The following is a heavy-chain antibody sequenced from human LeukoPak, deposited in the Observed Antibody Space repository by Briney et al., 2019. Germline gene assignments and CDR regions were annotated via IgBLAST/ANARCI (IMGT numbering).Heavy chain of an antibody. CDR3: ARNFAS. V-gene: IGHV3-48*03. CDR1: GFTFSSYG. CDR2: ISNSGSTM. Sequence: PGGSLRLSCAGSGFTFSSYGMNGVRQAPGKGLEWVSYISNSGSTMYYADSLRGRFTISREKDKNSLYLQMNSLRAEDTAFYYCARNFASWGQGPLVTVSS. J-gene: IGHJ4*02.